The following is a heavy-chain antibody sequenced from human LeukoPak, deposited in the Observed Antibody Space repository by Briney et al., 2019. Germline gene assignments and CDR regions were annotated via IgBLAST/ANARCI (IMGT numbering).Heavy chain of an antibody. D-gene: IGHD3-22*01. CDR1: GFTFDDYA. J-gene: IGHJ4*02. V-gene: IGHV3-9*01. Sequence: GGSLRLSCAASGFTFDDYAMHWVRHAPGKGLEGVSGISWNSGSIGYADSVKGRFTISRDNAKNSLYLQMNSLRAEDTALYYCAKDMGEYYDSSGYPYDYWGQGTLVTVSS. CDR2: ISWNSGSI. CDR3: AKDMGEYYDSSGYPYDY.